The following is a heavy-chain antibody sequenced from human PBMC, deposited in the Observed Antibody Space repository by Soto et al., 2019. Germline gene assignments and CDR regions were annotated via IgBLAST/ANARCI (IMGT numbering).Heavy chain of an antibody. Sequence: QVHLQESGPGLVKPSGTLSLTCAVSGVSLSTSNWWSWARQSPGKGLEWIGEIYHSGSTNYNPSPQRRVTISVDKSTNHFSLQLSSVNAADTAVYFCAKGGRVYYGSGSYFDSWGQGILVTVSS. D-gene: IGHD3-10*01. CDR1: GVSLSTSNW. CDR3: AKGGRVYYGSGSYFDS. V-gene: IGHV4-4*02. CDR2: IYHSGST. J-gene: IGHJ4*02.